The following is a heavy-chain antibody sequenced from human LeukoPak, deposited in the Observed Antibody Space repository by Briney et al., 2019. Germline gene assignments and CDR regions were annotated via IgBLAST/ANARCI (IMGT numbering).Heavy chain of an antibody. Sequence: PSETLSLTCTVSGGSISSGDYYWSWIRQPPGKGLEWIGFIYYSGSTNYSPSLKSRVTISVDTSKNQFSLKLTSVTAADTAVYYCARHGNGAFDIWGQGTMVTVSS. CDR3: ARHGNGAFDI. CDR2: IYYSGST. V-gene: IGHV4-61*08. D-gene: IGHD1-1*01. J-gene: IGHJ3*02. CDR1: GGSISSGDYY.